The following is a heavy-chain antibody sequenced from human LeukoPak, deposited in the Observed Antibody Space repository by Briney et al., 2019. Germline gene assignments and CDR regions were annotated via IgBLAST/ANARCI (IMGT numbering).Heavy chain of an antibody. V-gene: IGHV3-33*01. CDR3: ARDGIYDYVWGSYCYPPFDY. CDR2: IWYDGSNK. CDR1: GFTFSSYG. D-gene: IGHD3-16*02. J-gene: IGHJ4*02. Sequence: GGSLRLSCAASGFTFSSYGMHWVRQAPGKGLEWAAVIWYDGSNKYYADSVKGRFTISRDNSKNTLYLQMNSLRAEDTAVYYCARDGIYDYVWGSYCYPPFDYWGQGTLVTVSS.